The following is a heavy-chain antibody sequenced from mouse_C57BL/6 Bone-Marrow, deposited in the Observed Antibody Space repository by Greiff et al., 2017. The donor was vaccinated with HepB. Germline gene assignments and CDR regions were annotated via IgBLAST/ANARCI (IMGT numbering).Heavy chain of an antibody. Sequence: EVKLQESGAELVKPGASVKLSCTASGFNIKDYYMHWVKQRTEQGLEWIGRIDPEDGETKYAPKFQGKATITADTSSNTAYLQLSSLTSEDTAVYYCARDRFYGYDPYYYAMDYWGQGTSVTVSS. V-gene: IGHV14-2*01. J-gene: IGHJ4*01. CDR2: IDPEDGET. CDR3: ARDRFYGYDPYYYAMDY. D-gene: IGHD2-2*01. CDR1: GFNIKDYY.